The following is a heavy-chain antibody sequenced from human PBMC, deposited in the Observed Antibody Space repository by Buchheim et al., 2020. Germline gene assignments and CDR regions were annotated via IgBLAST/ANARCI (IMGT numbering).Heavy chain of an antibody. CDR3: TRGGVRYGMDV. J-gene: IGHJ6*02. CDR2: IHTDGSSI. D-gene: IGHD2-8*01. V-gene: IGHV3-74*03. CDR1: GFSITSSS. Sequence: EVQLVESGGGLVQPGGSLRLSCAASGFSITSSSMFWVRHAPGKGLMWVSQIHTDGSSITYADSVKGRFTMSRDIAKNTLYPQMNSLRDEDTSVYYCTRGGVRYGMDVWGQGTT.